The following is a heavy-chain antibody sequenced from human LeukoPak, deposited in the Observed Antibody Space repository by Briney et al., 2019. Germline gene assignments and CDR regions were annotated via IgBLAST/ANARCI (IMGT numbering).Heavy chain of an antibody. J-gene: IGHJ4*02. CDR2: XXXXXXX. CDR1: GGSIXXXXXX. V-gene: IGHV4-39*01. CDR3: ARHEYYGLEGGFDY. Sequence: SXXXSLTCTVSGGSIXXXXXXWGWIRRXXXXXXXXXGNXXXXXXXXYXPXXXXXXXXSVDTSKNQFSLXLSSXTAXXTAVYYCARHEYYGLEGGFDYWGQGTLVTVSS. D-gene: IGHD3-10*01.